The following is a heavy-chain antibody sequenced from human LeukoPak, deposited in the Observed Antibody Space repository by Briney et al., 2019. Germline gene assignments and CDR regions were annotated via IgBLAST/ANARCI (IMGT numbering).Heavy chain of an antibody. Sequence: GGSLRLSCAASGFTFSSYAMHWVRQAPGKGLEWVAVISYDGSNKYYADSVKGRFTISRDNSKNTLYLQMNSLRAEDTAVYYCAKDAYSGYDWDYFDYWGQGTLVTVS. V-gene: IGHV3-30*04. CDR2: ISYDGSNK. J-gene: IGHJ4*02. D-gene: IGHD5-12*01. CDR3: AKDAYSGYDWDYFDY. CDR1: GFTFSSYA.